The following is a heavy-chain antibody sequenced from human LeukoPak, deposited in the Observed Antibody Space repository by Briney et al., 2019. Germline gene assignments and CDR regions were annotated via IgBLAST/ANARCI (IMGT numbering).Heavy chain of an antibody. Sequence: ASVKVSGKASGYTFTSYDINWVRQATGQGLEWMGWMNPNSGNTGYAQKFQGRVTMTRNTSISTAYMELSSLGSEYTAVYYCAREDYDFWSGYGDYYYYMDVWGKGTTVTVSS. CDR3: AREDYDFWSGYGDYYYYMDV. D-gene: IGHD3-3*01. CDR2: MNPNSGNT. V-gene: IGHV1-8*01. CDR1: GYTFTSYD. J-gene: IGHJ6*03.